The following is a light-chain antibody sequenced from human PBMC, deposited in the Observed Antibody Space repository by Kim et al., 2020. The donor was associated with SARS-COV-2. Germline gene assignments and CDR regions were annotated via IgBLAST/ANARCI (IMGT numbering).Light chain of an antibody. Sequence: VVRATLSCRASPSIRINTFTWNQQNPGQARRLRISGASLRATGMPDRYSGSGFGTDFTLTITRLDPEDFAVYYCQQYGISPLTFWGGTKVDIK. J-gene: IGKJ4*01. CDR2: GAS. V-gene: IGKV3-20*01. CDR1: PSIRINT. CDR3: QQYGISPLT.